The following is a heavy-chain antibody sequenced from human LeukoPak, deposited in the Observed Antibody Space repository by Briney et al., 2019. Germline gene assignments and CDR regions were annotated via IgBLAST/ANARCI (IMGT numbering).Heavy chain of an antibody. CDR1: GYSISSGYY. J-gene: IGHJ4*02. V-gene: IGHV4-38-2*02. CDR2: IYYSGST. Sequence: PSETLSLTCTVSGYSISSGYYWGWIRQPPGQGLEWIGSIYYSGSTYYNPSLKSRVTISVDTSKNQFSLKLSSVTAADTAVYYCARLISGYYYANFDYWGQGTLVTVSS. CDR3: ARLISGYYYANFDY. D-gene: IGHD3-22*01.